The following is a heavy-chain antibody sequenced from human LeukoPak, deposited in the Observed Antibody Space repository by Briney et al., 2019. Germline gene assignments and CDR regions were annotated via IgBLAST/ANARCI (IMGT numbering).Heavy chain of an antibody. CDR1: GFTFSSYG. V-gene: IGHV3-33*08. Sequence: GGSLRLSCAATGFTFSSYGMHWVRQAPGKGLEWVAFIRYDGSNKYYADSVKGRFTISRDNAKNSLYLQMNSLRAEDTAVYYCARRTTVTTLDGNMDVWGKGTTVTVSS. CDR2: IRYDGSNK. CDR3: ARRTTVTTLDGNMDV. D-gene: IGHD4-17*01. J-gene: IGHJ6*03.